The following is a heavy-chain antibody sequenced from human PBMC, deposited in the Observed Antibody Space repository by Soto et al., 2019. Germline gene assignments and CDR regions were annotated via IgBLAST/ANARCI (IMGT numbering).Heavy chain of an antibody. CDR3: ARARATVTTERALGY. J-gene: IGHJ4*02. D-gene: IGHD4-17*01. Sequence: QVQVVQSGPELKKPGASVKVSCKAQGYIFYNYDITWVRQAPGQGLEWMGTTSVYNGNTNFAQSLQGRVTMTIDKSTATAYMELRSLTSDDTAVYYCARARATVTTERALGYWGQGTLVTVSS. CDR2: TSVYNGNT. CDR1: GYIFYNYD. V-gene: IGHV1-18*01.